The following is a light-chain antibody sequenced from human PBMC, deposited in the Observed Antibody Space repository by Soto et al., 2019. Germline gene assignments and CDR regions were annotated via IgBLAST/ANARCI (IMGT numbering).Light chain of an antibody. CDR3: QQYGSSPSWT. J-gene: IGKJ1*01. CDR1: QSVSSSY. V-gene: IGKV3-20*01. CDR2: GAS. Sequence: EIVLTQSPGTLSLSPGERATLSCRASQSVSSSYLAWYQQRPGQAPRLLIYGASNRTTGIPDRFSGSGSGTDFTLTISRLEPEDVAVYSCQQYGSSPSWTFGQGNNVDIK.